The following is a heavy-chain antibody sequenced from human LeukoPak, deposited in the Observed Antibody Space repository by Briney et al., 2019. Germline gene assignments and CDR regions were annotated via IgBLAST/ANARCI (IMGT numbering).Heavy chain of an antibody. CDR3: ATPQKTYYYDSSGYIFDY. J-gene: IGHJ4*02. Sequence: ASVKVSCKASGHTSTGYYMHWVRQAPGQGLEWMGWINSNSGGTNYAQKFRGRVTMTRDTSISTAYMELSRLRSEDTAVYYCATPQKTYYYDSSGYIFDYWGQGTLVTVSS. D-gene: IGHD3-22*01. V-gene: IGHV1-2*02. CDR2: INSNSGGT. CDR1: GHTSTGYY.